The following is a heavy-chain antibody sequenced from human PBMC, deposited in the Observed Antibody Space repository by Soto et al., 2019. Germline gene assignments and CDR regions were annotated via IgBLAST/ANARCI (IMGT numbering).Heavy chain of an antibody. V-gene: IGHV6-1*01. Sequence: SQTLSLTCAISGDSVSSNSAGWNWIRQSPSRGLEWLGRTYYRSKWYNDYAVSVKSRITINPDTSKNQFSLQLNSVTPEGTAVYYCARVSGTYYDILTGYYNHYYYGMDVWGQGNTVTVSS. CDR3: ARVSGTYYDILTGYYNHYYYGMDV. CDR2: TYYRSKWYN. D-gene: IGHD3-9*01. CDR1: GDSVSSNSAG. J-gene: IGHJ6*02.